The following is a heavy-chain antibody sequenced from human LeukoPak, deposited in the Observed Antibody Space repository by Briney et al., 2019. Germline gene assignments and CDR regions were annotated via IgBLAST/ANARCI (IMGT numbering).Heavy chain of an antibody. CDR2: MNPNSGKS. CDR1: GYSFTTHD. CDR3: ARESGLTDNWLDS. D-gene: IGHD5-12*01. J-gene: IGHJ5*01. Sequence: GASVKVSCKASGYSFTTHDINWVRQSTGQGLEWMGWMNPNSGKSGYAQKFQGRVTMTRDTSISTVYMELSSLGSDDTAVYYCARESGLTDNWLDSWGQGTLVIVFS. V-gene: IGHV1-8*01.